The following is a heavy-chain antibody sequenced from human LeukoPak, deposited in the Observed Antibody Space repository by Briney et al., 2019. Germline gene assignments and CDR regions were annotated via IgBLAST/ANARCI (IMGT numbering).Heavy chain of an antibody. Sequence: GGSLRLSCAASGFTFSTYGMHWVRKAPGKGLEWVAILSRDGSDKYYADSVKGRFTISRDKSKNTLYLQMNSLRAEDTAVYYCATATGGDAGGDYYYYYGMDVWGQGTTVTVSS. CDR2: LSRDGSDK. CDR3: ATATGGDAGGDYYYYYGMDV. J-gene: IGHJ6*02. V-gene: IGHV3-30*03. D-gene: IGHD2-21*02. CDR1: GFTFSTYG.